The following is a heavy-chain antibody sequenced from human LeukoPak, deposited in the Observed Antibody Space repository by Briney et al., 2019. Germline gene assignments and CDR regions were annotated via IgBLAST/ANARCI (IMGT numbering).Heavy chain of an antibody. CDR2: IYYSGST. Sequence: SETLSLTCTVSGGSISSSSYYWGWIRQPPGKGLEWIGSIYYSGSTYYNPSLKSRVTISVDTSKNQFSLKLSSVTAADTAIYYCARGNEYTWWQWSQGTLVTVSS. CDR1: GGSISSSSYY. CDR3: ARGNEYTWWQ. J-gene: IGHJ4*02. V-gene: IGHV4-39*07. D-gene: IGHD2-15*01.